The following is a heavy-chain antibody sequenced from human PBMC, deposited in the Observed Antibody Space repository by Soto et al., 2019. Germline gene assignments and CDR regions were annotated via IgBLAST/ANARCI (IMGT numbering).Heavy chain of an antibody. Sequence: PGGSLRLSCAASGFTFSSYSMNWVRQAPGKGLEWVSYISSSSSTIYYADSVKVRFTISRDNAKNSLYLQMNSLRAEDTAVYYCARYILRFLEWLNKNPLSSFDYWGQGTLVTVSS. D-gene: IGHD3-3*01. J-gene: IGHJ4*02. CDR2: ISSSSSTI. CDR1: GFTFSSYS. V-gene: IGHV3-48*01. CDR3: ARYILRFLEWLNKNPLSSFDY.